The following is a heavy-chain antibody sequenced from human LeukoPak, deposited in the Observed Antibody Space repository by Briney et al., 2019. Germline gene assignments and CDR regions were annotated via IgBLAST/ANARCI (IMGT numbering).Heavy chain of an antibody. Sequence: PGGSLRLSCAASGFTFSSYVMSWVRQAPGKGLESVSAISGSGGSTYYADSVKGRFTVSRDHAKNTMDLQLNSLRAEDTAVYFCARGHSSGNSYDAFDMWGLGTKVTVSS. CDR3: ARGHSSGNSYDAFDM. D-gene: IGHD3-22*01. CDR1: GFTFSSYV. V-gene: IGHV3-23*01. J-gene: IGHJ3*02. CDR2: ISGSGGST.